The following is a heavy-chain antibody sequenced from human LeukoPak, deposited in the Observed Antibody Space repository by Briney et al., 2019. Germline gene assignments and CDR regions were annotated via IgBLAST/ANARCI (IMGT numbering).Heavy chain of an antibody. V-gene: IGHV1-2*02. D-gene: IGHD3-22*01. CDR1: GYTFFNHI. Sequence: GSDKVSPKAPGYTFFNHIVYRRRHGLGQRLEWMGWIKPNVGGTVYAKQFQGRVTMTRHTSISTAYMELNSLTSADTAVYYCARVTGSGFYFFTSWGQGTLITVSS. CDR3: ARVTGSGFYFFTS. CDR2: IKPNVGGT. J-gene: IGHJ5*02.